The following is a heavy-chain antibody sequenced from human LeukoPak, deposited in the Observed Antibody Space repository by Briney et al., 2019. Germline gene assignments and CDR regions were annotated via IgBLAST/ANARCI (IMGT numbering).Heavy chain of an antibody. CDR2: INHGGST. D-gene: IGHD3-3*01. Sequence: TSETLSLTCAVYGGSFSGYYWSWIRQPPGKGLEWIGEINHGGSTNYNPSLKSRVTISVDTSKKQFTLKLRSVTAADTAVYYCARTGRYDFWSGYEDQDIYFDYWGQGTLVTVSS. V-gene: IGHV4-34*01. J-gene: IGHJ4*02. CDR1: GGSFSGYY. CDR3: ARTGRYDFWSGYEDQDIYFDY.